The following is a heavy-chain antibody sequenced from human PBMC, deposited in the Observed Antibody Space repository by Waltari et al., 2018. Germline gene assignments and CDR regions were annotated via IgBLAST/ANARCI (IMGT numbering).Heavy chain of an antibody. Sequence: EVQLVESGGGLVKPGGSLRLSCAGSGFTFSRYSLNWVRQAPGKGLEWVSCISTSTKYIRYADAVKGRFTISRDNAKNSLYLQMNNLRAEDTAVYYCAPTAVTYDYWGQGILVTVSS. CDR3: APTAVTYDY. D-gene: IGHD4-17*01. J-gene: IGHJ4*02. CDR1: GFTFSRYS. CDR2: ISTSTKYI. V-gene: IGHV3-21*01.